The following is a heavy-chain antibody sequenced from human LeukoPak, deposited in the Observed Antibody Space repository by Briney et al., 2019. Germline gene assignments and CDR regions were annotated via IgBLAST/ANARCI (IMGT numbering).Heavy chain of an antibody. Sequence: PSETLSLTCTVSGGSISSGGYYWSWIRQHPGKGLEWIGYIYYSGSTYYNPSLKSRVTISVDTSKNQFSLKLSSVTAADTAVYYCARDRGGSSLFDYWGQGTLDTVSS. J-gene: IGHJ4*02. CDR2: IYYSGST. CDR1: GGSISSGGYY. V-gene: IGHV4-31*03. D-gene: IGHD1-26*01. CDR3: ARDRGGSSLFDY.